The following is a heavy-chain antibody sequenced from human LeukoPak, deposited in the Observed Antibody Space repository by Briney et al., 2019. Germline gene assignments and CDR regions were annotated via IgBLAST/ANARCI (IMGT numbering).Heavy chain of an antibody. CDR3: ARDRMVRGVKGTDWFDP. CDR2: MNPNSGNT. CDR1: GYTFTSYD. V-gene: IGHV1-8*03. Sequence: GASVKVSCKASGYTFTSYDTNWVRQATGQGLEWMGWMNPNSGNTGYAQKFQGRVTITRNTSIGTAYMELSSLRSEDTAMYYCARDRMVRGVKGTDWFDPWGQGTLVTVSS. J-gene: IGHJ5*02. D-gene: IGHD3-10*01.